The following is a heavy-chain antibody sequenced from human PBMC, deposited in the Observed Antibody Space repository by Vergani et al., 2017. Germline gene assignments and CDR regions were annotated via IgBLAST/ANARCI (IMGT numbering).Heavy chain of an antibody. CDR3: ARGPTVTSVLYYYGMDV. CDR1: GGSISSSGFY. CDR2: IYYSGTT. D-gene: IGHD4-17*01. Sequence: QLQLQESGPGLVKPSETLSLTCTVSGGSISSSGFYWGWIRQPPGKGLEWIGGIYYSGTTYYNPSLKSRVTISVDTSKNQFSLKLSSVTAADTAVYYCARGPTVTSVLYYYGMDVWGQGTTVTVSS. V-gene: IGHV4-39*07. J-gene: IGHJ6*02.